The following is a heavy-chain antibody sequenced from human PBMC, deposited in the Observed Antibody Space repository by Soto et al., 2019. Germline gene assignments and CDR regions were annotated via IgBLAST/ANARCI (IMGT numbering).Heavy chain of an antibody. Sequence: QVQLVQSGAEVKKPGASVKVSCKASGHTFTSYTMHWVRQAPGQRLEWMGWINAGNGNTKYSQKFQGRVTITRDTPASTAYMERSSLRSEDTAVYYCASSYSNGWYHYGMDVWGQWTTVTVSS. D-gene: IGHD6-19*01. CDR2: INAGNGNT. J-gene: IGHJ6*02. CDR3: ASSYSNGWYHYGMDV. V-gene: IGHV1-3*01. CDR1: GHTFTSYT.